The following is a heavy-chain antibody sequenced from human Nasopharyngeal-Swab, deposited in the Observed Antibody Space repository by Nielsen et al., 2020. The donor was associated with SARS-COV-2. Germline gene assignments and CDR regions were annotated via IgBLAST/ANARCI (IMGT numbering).Heavy chain of an antibody. CDR2: ISGSGGST. J-gene: IGHJ6*02. CDR1: GFTFTSYA. Sequence: GGSLRPSCAASGFTFTSYAMSWVRHAPGKGLEWVSAISGSGGSTYYADSVKGRFTISRDNSKNTLYLQMNSLRAEDTAVYYCAKDQDYYDSSAYGGYGMDVWGQGTTVTVSS. CDR3: AKDQDYYDSSAYGGYGMDV. D-gene: IGHD3-22*01. V-gene: IGHV3-23*01.